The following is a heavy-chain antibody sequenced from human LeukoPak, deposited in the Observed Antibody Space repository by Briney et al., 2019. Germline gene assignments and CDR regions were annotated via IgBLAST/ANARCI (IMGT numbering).Heavy chain of an antibody. CDR1: GGSISSGGYS. D-gene: IGHD3-3*01. Sequence: SETLSLTCAVSGGSISSGGYSWSWIRQPPGKGLEWIGYIYHSGSTYYNPSLKSRVTISVDTSKNQFSLKLSSVTAADTAVYYCASPTDFGVYGMDVWGQGTTVTVSS. J-gene: IGHJ6*02. CDR3: ASPTDFGVYGMDV. V-gene: IGHV4-30-2*01. CDR2: IYHSGST.